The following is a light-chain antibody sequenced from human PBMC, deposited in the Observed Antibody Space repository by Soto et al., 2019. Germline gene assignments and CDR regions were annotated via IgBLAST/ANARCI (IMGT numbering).Light chain of an antibody. CDR3: SSYAGNGGV. J-gene: IGLJ1*01. CDR1: SSDVGGYNY. Sequence: QSALTQPPSASGSPGQSVTISCTGASSDVGGYNYVSWYQQHPGKAPKLMIYEVSKRPSGVPDRFSGSKSGNTASLTVSGLQAEDEADYFCSSYAGNGGVLGTGTKVTFL. V-gene: IGLV2-8*01. CDR2: EVS.